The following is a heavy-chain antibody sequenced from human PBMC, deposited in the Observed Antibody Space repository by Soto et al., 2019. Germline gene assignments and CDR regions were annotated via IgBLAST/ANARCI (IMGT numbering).Heavy chain of an antibody. CDR2: IYHSGST. D-gene: IGHD6-6*01. J-gene: IGHJ6*02. Sequence: PSETLSLTCAVSGGSISSSNWWSWVRQPPGKGLEWIGEIYHSGSTNYNPSLKSRVTISVDKSKNQFSLKLSSVTAADTAVYYCARDRAIAARRGYYYYGMDVWGQGTTVTVSS. V-gene: IGHV4-4*02. CDR3: ARDRAIAARRGYYYYGMDV. CDR1: GGSISSSNW.